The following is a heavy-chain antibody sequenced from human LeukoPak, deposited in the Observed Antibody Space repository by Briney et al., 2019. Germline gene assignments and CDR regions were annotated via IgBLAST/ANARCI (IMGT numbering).Heavy chain of an antibody. D-gene: IGHD6-6*01. CDR2: IDLGGRA. V-gene: IGHV4-34*01. J-gene: IGHJ4*02. Sequence: PSETLSLTCAVYGGSLSGYYWTWLRQPPGKGLEWIGEIDLGGRANYNPSLKSRITMSEDTSKNQLSLKLTSVTAADTAVYYCVRGGVAARLGYWGQGTLVTVSS. CDR3: VRGGVAARLGY. CDR1: GGSLSGYY.